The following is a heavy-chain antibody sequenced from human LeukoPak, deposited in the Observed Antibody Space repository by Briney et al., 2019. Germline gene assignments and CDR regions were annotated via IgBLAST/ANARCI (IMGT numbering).Heavy chain of an antibody. J-gene: IGHJ4*02. D-gene: IGHD2-15*01. CDR2: INPNSGGT. V-gene: IGHV1-2*02. CDR3: ARGDYCSGGSCYLALYY. CDR1: GYTFTGDY. Sequence: ASVKVSCKASGYTFTGDYMHWVRQAPGQGLEWMGWINPNSGGTNYAQKFEGRVTMTRDTSISTAYMELSRLRSDDTAVYYCARGDYCSGGSCYLALYYWGQGTLVTVSS.